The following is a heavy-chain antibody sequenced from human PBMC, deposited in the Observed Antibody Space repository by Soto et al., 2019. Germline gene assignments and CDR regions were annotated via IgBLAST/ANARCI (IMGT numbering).Heavy chain of an antibody. D-gene: IGHD3-3*01. CDR2: IYPGDSDT. CDR1: GYSFTSYW. CDR3: ARDPYYDFWSGFSFGLSYGMDV. J-gene: IGHJ6*02. V-gene: IGHV5-51*01. Sequence: GESLKISCKGSGYSFTSYWIGWVRQMPGKGLEWMGIIYPGDSDTRYSPSFQGQVTISADKSISTAYLQWSSLKASDTAMYYCARDPYYDFWSGFSFGLSYGMDVWGQGTTVTVSS.